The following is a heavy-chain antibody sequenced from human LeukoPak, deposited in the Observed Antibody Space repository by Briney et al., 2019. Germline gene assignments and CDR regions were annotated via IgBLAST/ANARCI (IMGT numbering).Heavy chain of an antibody. V-gene: IGHV3-23*01. CDR2: ISGSGGNT. D-gene: IGHD5-24*01. Sequence: GVSLRLSCAASGFTFSSYAMSWVRQAPGKGLEWVSVISGSGGNTYYADSVKGRFTISRDNAKNTVYLEMNSLSVEDTATYYCIRDFRSADLWGQGTLVIVTS. J-gene: IGHJ5*02. CDR3: IRDFRSADL. CDR1: GFTFSSYA.